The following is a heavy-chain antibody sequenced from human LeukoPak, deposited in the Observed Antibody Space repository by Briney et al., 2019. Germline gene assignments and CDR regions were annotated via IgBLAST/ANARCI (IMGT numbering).Heavy chain of an antibody. CDR2: IKSKTDGGTT. Sequence: PGGSLRLSCAASGFTFSNVWMSWVRQAPGKGLEWVGRIKSKTDGGTTDYAAPVKGRFTISRDDSKNTLNLQMNSLKTEDTAVYYCTPSIAVVGSLDYWGQGTLVTVSS. CDR3: TPSIAVVGSLDY. J-gene: IGHJ4*02. V-gene: IGHV3-15*01. D-gene: IGHD6-19*01. CDR1: GFTFSNVW.